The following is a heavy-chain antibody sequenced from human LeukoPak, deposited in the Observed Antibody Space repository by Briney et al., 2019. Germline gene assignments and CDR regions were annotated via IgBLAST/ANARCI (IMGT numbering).Heavy chain of an antibody. CDR2: IYSGGNT. CDR3: ARRAGEYSHPYDY. V-gene: IGHV3-53*01. D-gene: IGHD2-15*01. J-gene: IGHJ4*02. CDR1: GFTVSSNS. Sequence: GGSLRLSCTVSGFTVSSNSWSWVRQAPGKGLEWVSFIYSGGNTHYSDSVKGRFTLSRDNSKNTLYLQMNSLRAEDTAMYYCARRAGEYSHPYDYWGQGTLVTVSS.